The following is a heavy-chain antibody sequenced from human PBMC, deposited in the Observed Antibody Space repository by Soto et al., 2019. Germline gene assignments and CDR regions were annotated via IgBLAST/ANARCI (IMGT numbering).Heavy chain of an antibody. CDR2: IIPIFGTA. CDR3: VGYKGEYNWNYVGWFDP. Sequence: QVQLVQSGAEVKKPGSSVKVSCKASGGTFSSYAISWVRQAPGQGLEWMGGIIPIFGTANYAQKFQGRVTITADESTSTAYMELSSLRSEDTAVYYCVGYKGEYNWNYVGWFDPWGQGTLVTVSS. D-gene: IGHD1-7*01. V-gene: IGHV1-69*01. J-gene: IGHJ5*02. CDR1: GGTFSSYA.